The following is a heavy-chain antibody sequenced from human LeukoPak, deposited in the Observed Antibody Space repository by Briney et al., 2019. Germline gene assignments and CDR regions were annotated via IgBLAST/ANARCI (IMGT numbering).Heavy chain of an antibody. V-gene: IGHV1-46*01. CDR1: GYTFTNSY. J-gene: IGHJ6*03. CDR2: INPDGGNT. D-gene: IGHD1-7*01. CDR3: ARDSWNYDSTLNYYMDV. Sequence: GASVKVSCKASGYTFTNSYIHWVRQAPGQVLEWMGLINPDGGNTNYAQNFQGRVTMTSDMSTGTVYMELSSLRSEDTAVYYCARDSWNYDSTLNYYMDVWGKGTTVTVSS.